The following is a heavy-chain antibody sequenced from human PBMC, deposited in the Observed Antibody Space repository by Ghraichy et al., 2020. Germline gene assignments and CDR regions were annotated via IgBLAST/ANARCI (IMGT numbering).Heavy chain of an antibody. V-gene: IGHV4-38-2*02. J-gene: IGHJ4*02. Sequence: SETLSLTCIVSGYSISSGYYWGWIRQSPGKGLEWIGNIYHSGSPYYSPSLKSRVTISVDTSKNQFTLTLSSVTAADTAVYYCAKVSGYCSSTRCSIYFDDWGQGTLVTVSP. CDR1: GYSISSGYY. CDR2: IYHSGSP. D-gene: IGHD2-2*01. CDR3: AKVSGYCSSTRCSIYFDD.